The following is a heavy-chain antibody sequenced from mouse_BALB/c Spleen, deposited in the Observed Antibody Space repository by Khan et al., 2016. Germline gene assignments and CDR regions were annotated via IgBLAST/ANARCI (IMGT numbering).Heavy chain of an antibody. Sequence: VQLKESGPGLVKPSQSLSLTCSVTGYSITSGYYWNWIRQFPGNELEWMGYISYDGSNNYNPSLKNPISVTRDTSKNQFFLKLNSVTSEDTATYDWAPLGRLRSRAYWGQGTSVTVSS. D-gene: IGHD3-1*01. CDR1: GYSITSGYY. V-gene: IGHV3-6*02. J-gene: IGHJ4*01. CDR2: ISYDGSN. CDR3: APLGRLRSRAY.